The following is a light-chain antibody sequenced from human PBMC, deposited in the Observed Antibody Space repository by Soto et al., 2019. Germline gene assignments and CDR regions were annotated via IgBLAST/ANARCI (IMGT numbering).Light chain of an antibody. J-gene: IGKJ1*01. CDR3: QQRGNRWT. Sequence: EIALTQSPGTRCLSPGERGTLSCRASQSVSRSYLAWYQQKPGQAPRLLIYDASNRATGIPARFTDTGSGTDFTLPISSVEPEDFAVYYCQQRGNRWTFGQGTKVDIK. CDR1: QSVSRSY. V-gene: IGKV3-11*01. CDR2: DAS.